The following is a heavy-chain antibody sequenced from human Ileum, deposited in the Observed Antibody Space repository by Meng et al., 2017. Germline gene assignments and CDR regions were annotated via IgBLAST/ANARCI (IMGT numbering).Heavy chain of an antibody. J-gene: IGHJ5*02. CDR3: ARGGPWFDP. V-gene: IGHV4-34*01. Sequence: QAQLQQWGAVVLKASEHLSLTCAVYGGSFSGYYWSWIRQPPGKGLEWIGEINHSGSTNYNPSLKSRVTISVDTSKNQFSLKLSSVTAADTAVYYCARGGPWFDPWGQGTLVTVSS. CDR2: INHSGST. CDR1: GGSFSGYY.